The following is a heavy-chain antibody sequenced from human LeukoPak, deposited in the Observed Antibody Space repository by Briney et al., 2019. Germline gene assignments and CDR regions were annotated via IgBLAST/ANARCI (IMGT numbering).Heavy chain of an antibody. D-gene: IGHD3-10*01. Sequence: SETLSLTCAVYGGSFSGYYWSWIRQPPGKGLEWIGNIYQSGSTYYNPSLKSRVTISLDTSKNQFSLKLSSVTAADTAVYYCARDKIYYGSGSYYPRAAFGYWGQGTLVTVSS. CDR3: ARDKIYYGSGSYYPRAAFGY. CDR2: IYQSGST. V-gene: IGHV4-34*01. J-gene: IGHJ4*02. CDR1: GGSFSGYY.